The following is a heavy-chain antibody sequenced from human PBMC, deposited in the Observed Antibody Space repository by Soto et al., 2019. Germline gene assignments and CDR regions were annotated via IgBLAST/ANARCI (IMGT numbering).Heavy chain of an antibody. CDR2: INHNTNT. V-gene: IGHV4-34*01. CDR3: ARAYCSGGSCWAWSSWFDP. CDR1: GGSFSDTY. Sequence: SETLSLTCAVYGGSFSDTYWNWFRQPPGKGLEWIGEINHNTNTIYNPSLTSRVTISVDTSKNHFSLKLTSVTAADTAVYYCARAYCSGGSCWAWSSWFDPWGQGTLVTVSS. J-gene: IGHJ5*02. D-gene: IGHD2-15*01.